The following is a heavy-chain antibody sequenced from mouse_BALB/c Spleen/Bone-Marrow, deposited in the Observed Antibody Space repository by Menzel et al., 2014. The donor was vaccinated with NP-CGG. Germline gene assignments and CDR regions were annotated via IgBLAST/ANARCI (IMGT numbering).Heavy chain of an antibody. CDR3: ARHNYDETWFAY. J-gene: IGHJ3*01. CDR1: GFTFSDYY. CDR2: ISNGGGST. V-gene: IGHV5-12*01. Sequence: EVQWVESGGGLVQPGGSLKLSCAPSGFTFSDYYMYWVRQTPEKRLEWVAYISNGGGSTYYPDTVKGRFTISRDNAKNTLYLQMSRLKSEDTAMYYCARHNYDETWFAYWGQGTLVTASA. D-gene: IGHD2-4*01.